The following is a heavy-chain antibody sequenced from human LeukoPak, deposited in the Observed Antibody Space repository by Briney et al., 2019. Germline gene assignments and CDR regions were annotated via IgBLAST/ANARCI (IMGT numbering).Heavy chain of an antibody. Sequence: GGSLRLSCAASGFTLNSYGMHWVRQAPGKGLEWVAIIWHDGSNENYADSVKGRFTISRDNSKNTLYLQMNSLRAEDTAVYYCTKALYCGGDCYSRDDYWGQGTLVTVSS. CDR3: TKALYCGGDCYSRDDY. CDR1: GFTLNSYG. D-gene: IGHD2-21*02. J-gene: IGHJ4*02. CDR2: IWHDGSNE. V-gene: IGHV3-33*06.